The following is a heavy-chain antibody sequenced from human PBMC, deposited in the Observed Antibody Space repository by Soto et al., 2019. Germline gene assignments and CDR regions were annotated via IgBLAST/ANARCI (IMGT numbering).Heavy chain of an antibody. CDR2: IWYDGSNK. CDR1: GFTFSSYG. V-gene: IGHV3-33*06. Sequence: GSLRLSCAASGFTFSSYGMHWVRQAPGKGLEWVAVIWYDGSNKYYADSVKGRFTISRDNSKNTLYLQMNSLRAEDTAVYYCAKSATRITIFGVVIAYFDYWGQGTLVTVSS. D-gene: IGHD3-3*01. J-gene: IGHJ4*02. CDR3: AKSATRITIFGVVIAYFDY.